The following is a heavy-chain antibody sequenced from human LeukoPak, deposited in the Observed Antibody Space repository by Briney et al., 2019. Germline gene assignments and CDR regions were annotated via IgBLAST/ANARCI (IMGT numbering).Heavy chain of an antibody. J-gene: IGHJ4*02. CDR1: GGTFSSYA. CDR3: ARGRYFDWLLQNYYFDY. Sequence: ASVKVSCKASGGTFSSYAISWVRQAPGQGLEWMGGIIHIFGTANYAQKFQGRVTITADKSTSTAYMELSSLRSEDTAVYYCARGRYFDWLLQNYYFDYWGQGTLVTVSS. CDR2: IIHIFGTA. V-gene: IGHV1-69*06. D-gene: IGHD3-9*01.